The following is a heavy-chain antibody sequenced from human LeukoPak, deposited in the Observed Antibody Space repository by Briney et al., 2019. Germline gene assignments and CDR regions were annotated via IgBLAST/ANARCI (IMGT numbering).Heavy chain of an antibody. CDR2: IYYSGST. Sequence: SETLSLTCAVYGGSFSDYYWSWIRQPPGKGLEWIGYIYYSGSTNYNPSLKSRVTISVDTSKNQFSLKLSSVTAADTAVYYCARGYYYYMDVWGKGTTVTVSS. J-gene: IGHJ6*03. CDR3: ARGYYYYMDV. V-gene: IGHV4-59*08. CDR1: GGSFSDYY.